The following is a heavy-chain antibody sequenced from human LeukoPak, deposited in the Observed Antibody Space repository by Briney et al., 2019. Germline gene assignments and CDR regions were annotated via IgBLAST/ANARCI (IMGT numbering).Heavy chain of an antibody. CDR2: IFHSGST. D-gene: IGHD3-16*02. Sequence: SGTLSLTCTVSSDSIFTSNWWSWVRQPPGKGLEWIGQIFHSGSTSYSPSLKSRVTISVDTSKNQFSLKLTSVTVADTAVYYCARERSYGSPAEYWGQGTLVSVSS. CDR1: SDSIFTSNW. CDR3: ARERSYGSPAEY. V-gene: IGHV4-4*02. J-gene: IGHJ4*02.